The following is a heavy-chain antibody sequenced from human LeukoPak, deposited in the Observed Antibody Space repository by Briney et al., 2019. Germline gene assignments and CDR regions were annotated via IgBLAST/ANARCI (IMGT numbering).Heavy chain of an antibody. Sequence: GASVKVSCKASGYTFTSYAMHWVRQAPGQRLEWMGWINPNSGGTNYAQKFQGRVTMTRDTSISTAYMELSRLRSDDTAVYYCARDGEDIVVVSPGLEDDYWGQGTLVTVSS. D-gene: IGHD2-2*01. CDR1: GYTFTSYA. J-gene: IGHJ4*02. CDR2: INPNSGGT. CDR3: ARDGEDIVVVSPGLEDDY. V-gene: IGHV1-2*02.